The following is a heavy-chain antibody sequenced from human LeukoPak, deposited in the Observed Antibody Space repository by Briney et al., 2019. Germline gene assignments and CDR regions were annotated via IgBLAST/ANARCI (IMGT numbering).Heavy chain of an antibody. D-gene: IGHD2-15*01. CDR1: GFTFSGYA. Sequence: GGSLRLSCAASGFTFSGYAMHWVRQAPWKGLEWVSAISGSGGSTYYADSVKGRFTISRDNSKNTLYLQMNSLRAEDTAVYYCAKRDVRGDIVVVVAATFDYWGQGTLVTVSS. V-gene: IGHV3-23*01. J-gene: IGHJ4*02. CDR3: AKRDVRGDIVVVVAATFDY. CDR2: ISGSGGST.